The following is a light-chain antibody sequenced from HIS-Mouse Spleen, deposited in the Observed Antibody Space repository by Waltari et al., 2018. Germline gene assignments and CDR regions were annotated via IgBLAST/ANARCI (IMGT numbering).Light chain of an antibody. J-gene: IGLJ3*02. V-gene: IGLV2-11*01. CDR2: DVS. CDR3: CSYAGSYTWV. Sequence: SALTQPRPVSGSPGQSVTISCTGTSSDVGGYNYVHWYQQHPGKAPKLMIYDVSKRPSGVPDRFSGSKSGNTASLTISGLQAEDEADYYCCSYAGSYTWVFGGGTKLTVL. CDR1: SSDVGGYNY.